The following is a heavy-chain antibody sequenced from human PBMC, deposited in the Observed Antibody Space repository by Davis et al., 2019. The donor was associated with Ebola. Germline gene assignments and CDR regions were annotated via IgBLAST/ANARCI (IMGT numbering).Heavy chain of an antibody. J-gene: IGHJ5*02. CDR2: VYFNGRT. D-gene: IGHD6-13*01. V-gene: IGHV4-39*01. Sequence: SETLSLTCTVSDGSLSSNTFYWGWIRQSPAKGLEWIGSVYFNGRTFQNPSLRSRVTISLDSSKNQFFLKLSSVTAADTAVYYCARRGTSSWYAGWFDPWGQGTLVTVSS. CDR1: DGSLSSNTFY. CDR3: ARRGTSSWYAGWFDP.